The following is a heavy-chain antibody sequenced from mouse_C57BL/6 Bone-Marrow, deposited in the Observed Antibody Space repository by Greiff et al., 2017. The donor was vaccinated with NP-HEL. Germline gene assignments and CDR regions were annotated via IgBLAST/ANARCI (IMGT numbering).Heavy chain of an antibody. J-gene: IGHJ3*01. V-gene: IGHV1-62-2*01. D-gene: IGHD2-3*01. CDR1: GYTFTEYT. CDR3: ARHVVYDGYTAWFAY. CDR2: FYPGSGSI. Sequence: QLQQSGAELVKPGASVKLSCKASGYTFTEYTIHWVKQRSGQGLEWIGWFYPGSGSIKYNEKFKDKATLTADQSSSTVYMELSRLTSDDSAVYFGARHVVYDGYTAWFAYWGQGTLVTVSA.